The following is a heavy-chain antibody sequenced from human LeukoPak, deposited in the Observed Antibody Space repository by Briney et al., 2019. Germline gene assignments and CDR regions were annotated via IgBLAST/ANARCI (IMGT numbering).Heavy chain of an antibody. CDR2: ISAYNGNT. Sequence: ASVKVSCKASGGTFSSYAISWVRQAPGQGLEWMGWISAYNGNTNYAQKLQGRVTMTTDTSTSTAYMELRSLRSDDTAVYYCARIKLTGNWFDPWGQGTLVTVSS. CDR3: ARIKLTGNWFDP. V-gene: IGHV1-18*01. CDR1: GGTFSSYA. J-gene: IGHJ5*02. D-gene: IGHD1-20*01.